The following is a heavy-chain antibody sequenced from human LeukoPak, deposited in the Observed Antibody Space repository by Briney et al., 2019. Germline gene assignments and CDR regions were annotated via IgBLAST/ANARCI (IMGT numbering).Heavy chain of an antibody. J-gene: IGHJ3*02. Sequence: GGSLRLSCAASGFTFSNHWLHWVRQAPGKGRVWVSRINGDGTSTIYADSVKGRFTISRDNAKSTMYLQMNSLRAEDTAVYYCARTGTGGDLDIWGQGTMVTVSS. D-gene: IGHD2-8*02. CDR2: INGDGTST. CDR1: GFTFSNHW. V-gene: IGHV3-74*01. CDR3: ARTGTGGDLDI.